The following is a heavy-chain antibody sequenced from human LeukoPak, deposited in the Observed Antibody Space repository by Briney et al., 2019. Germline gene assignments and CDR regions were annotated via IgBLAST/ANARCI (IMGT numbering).Heavy chain of an antibody. D-gene: IGHD3-22*01. V-gene: IGHV4-59*01. CDR2: IYYSGST. CDR1: GGSISSYY. J-gene: IGHJ3*02. Sequence: PSETLSLTCTVSGGSISSYYWSWIRQPPGKGLEWIGYIYYSGSTNYNPSLKSRATISVDTSKNQFSLKLSSVTAADTAVYYCAREVAPYDSSGYYLRKGAFDIWGQGTMVTVSS. CDR3: AREVAPYDSSGYYLRKGAFDI.